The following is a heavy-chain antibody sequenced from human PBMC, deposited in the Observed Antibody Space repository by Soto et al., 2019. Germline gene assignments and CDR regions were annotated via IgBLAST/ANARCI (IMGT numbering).Heavy chain of an antibody. V-gene: IGHV3-21*01. J-gene: IGHJ3*02. D-gene: IGHD2-15*01. CDR3: VSGGTDDAFDI. CDR2: ISSSCSYI. CDR1: GFTFSSYS. Sequence: GGSLRLSCAASGFTFSSYSMNWVRQAPGKGLEWVPSISSSCSYIYYADSVKGRFTISKDNAKNSLYLQMNSLRAEDTAVYYCVSGGTDDAFDIWGQGTMVTVSS.